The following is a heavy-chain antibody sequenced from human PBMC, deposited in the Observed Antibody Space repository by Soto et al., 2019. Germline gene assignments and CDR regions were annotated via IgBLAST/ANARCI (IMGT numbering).Heavy chain of an antibody. Sequence: SETLSLTCTVSGGSISSGDYYWSWIRQPPGKGLEWIGYIYYSGSTYYNPSLKSRVTISVDTSKNQFSLKLSSVTAADTAVYYCASRYCSGGSCSYVSWGQGTLVTVSS. D-gene: IGHD2-15*01. J-gene: IGHJ5*02. V-gene: IGHV4-30-4*01. CDR3: ASRYCSGGSCSYVS. CDR2: IYYSGST. CDR1: GGSISSGDYY.